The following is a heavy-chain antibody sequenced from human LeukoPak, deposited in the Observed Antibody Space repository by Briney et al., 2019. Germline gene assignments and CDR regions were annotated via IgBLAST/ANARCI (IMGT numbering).Heavy chain of an antibody. J-gene: IGHJ4*02. CDR3: AVTNRAYCGDDCYPFDY. D-gene: IGHD2-21*02. CDR2: IYTSGST. CDR1: GGSISNYY. V-gene: IGHV4-4*07. Sequence: SETLSLTCTVSGGSISNYYWSWIRQPAGRGLEWIGRIYTSGSTNYNPSLKSRVTMSVDTSKNQFSLKLTSVTAADTAVYYCAVTNRAYCGDDCYPFDYWGQGTLVTVSS.